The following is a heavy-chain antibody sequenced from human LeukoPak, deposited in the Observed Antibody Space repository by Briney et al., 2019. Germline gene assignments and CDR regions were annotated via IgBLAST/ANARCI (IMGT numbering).Heavy chain of an antibody. V-gene: IGHV4-39*01. D-gene: IGHD3-9*01. Sequence: SETLSLTCTVSGGSISSSSYYWGWIRPPPGKGLEWIGSIYYSGSTYYNPSLKSRVTISVDTSKNQFSLKLSSVTAADTAVYYCARRDYDILTGYYPFDYWGQGTLVTVSS. CDR1: GGSISSSSYY. CDR2: IYYSGST. J-gene: IGHJ4*02. CDR3: ARRDYDILTGYYPFDY.